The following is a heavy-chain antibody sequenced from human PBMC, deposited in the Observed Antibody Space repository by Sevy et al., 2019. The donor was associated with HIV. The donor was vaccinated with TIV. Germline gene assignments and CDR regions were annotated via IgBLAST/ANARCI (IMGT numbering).Heavy chain of an antibody. CDR1: GFTFSSYE. D-gene: IGHD1-1*01. V-gene: IGHV3-48*03. CDR3: ARDLSPHATTMAHFDY. Sequence: GGSLRLSCAASGFTFSSYEMNWVRQAPGKGLEWVSYISNSGTTISYSDSVRGSFSISRDNARNSLYLQMNSLRAEDTAVYYCARDLSPHATTMAHFDYWGQGTLVTASS. J-gene: IGHJ4*02. CDR2: ISNSGTTI.